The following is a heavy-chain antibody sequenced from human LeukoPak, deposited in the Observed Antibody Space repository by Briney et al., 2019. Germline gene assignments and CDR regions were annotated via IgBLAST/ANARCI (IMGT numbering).Heavy chain of an antibody. V-gene: IGHV1-69*13. CDR3: ARNLPYYDSSGTRGYNWFDP. CDR2: IIPIFGTA. D-gene: IGHD3-22*01. Sequence: GASVKVSCKASGGTFSSYAISWVRQAPGQGLEWMGGIIPIFGTANYAQKFQGRVTITADESTSTAYMELSSLRSEDTAVYYCARNLPYYDSSGTRGYNWFDPWGQGTLVTVSS. J-gene: IGHJ5*02. CDR1: GGTFSSYA.